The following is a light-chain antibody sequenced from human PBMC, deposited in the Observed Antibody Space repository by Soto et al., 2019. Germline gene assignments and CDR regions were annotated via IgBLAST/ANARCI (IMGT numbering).Light chain of an antibody. V-gene: IGLV2-14*01. CDR2: EVS. CDR1: SSDVGSYDY. J-gene: IGLJ1*01. Sequence: QAVLTDTASFSGSPGQSITISCTGTSSDVGSYDYVSWYQHHAGKAPKLMIYEVSIRPSGVSNRFSASKSGNTASLTISGLQAEDEADYYCCSYATSSTFVFGTGTKVTVL. CDR3: CSYATSSTFV.